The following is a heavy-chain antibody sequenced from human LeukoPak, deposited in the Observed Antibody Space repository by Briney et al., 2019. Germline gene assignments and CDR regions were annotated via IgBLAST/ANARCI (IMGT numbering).Heavy chain of an antibody. V-gene: IGHV4-59*01. J-gene: IGHJ3*02. CDR3: ARTNAFGN. CDR1: GGSLSGDY. Sequence: KPSETLSLTCTVSGGSLSGDYWNWSRQPPGKGLEWIGYIYYTGTTDYSPSLKSRVTISLDMSKNQFSLKLRSVTAADTAVYYCARTNAFGNRGQGTMVTVSS. CDR2: IYYTGTT.